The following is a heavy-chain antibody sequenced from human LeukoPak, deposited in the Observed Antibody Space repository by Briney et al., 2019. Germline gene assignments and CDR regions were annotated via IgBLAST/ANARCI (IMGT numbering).Heavy chain of an antibody. Sequence: ASVKVSCKASGGTFSSYAISWVRQAPGQGLEWMGGIIPIFGTANYAQKFQGRVTITADESTSAAYMELSSLRSEDTAVYYCARTLVVVPAADYYYMDVWGKGTTVTVSS. CDR3: ARTLVVVPAADYYYMDV. CDR1: GGTFSSYA. D-gene: IGHD2-2*01. J-gene: IGHJ6*03. V-gene: IGHV1-69*01. CDR2: IIPIFGTA.